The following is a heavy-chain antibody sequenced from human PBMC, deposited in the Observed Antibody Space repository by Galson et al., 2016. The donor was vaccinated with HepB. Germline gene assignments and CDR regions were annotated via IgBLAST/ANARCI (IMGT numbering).Heavy chain of an antibody. CDR3: AREVGWGQQFDY. J-gene: IGHJ4*02. CDR2: VYYSGST. CDR1: GDYMSTYY. V-gene: IGHV4-59*01. Sequence: SETLSLTCTVSGDYMSTYYWTWIRQSPGKGLEWIGYVYYSGSTNYNPSLKSRVTISVDTSKNQFSLKLKSVTTADTAVYYCAREVGWGQQFDYWGQGTLVTVSS. D-gene: IGHD2-21*02.